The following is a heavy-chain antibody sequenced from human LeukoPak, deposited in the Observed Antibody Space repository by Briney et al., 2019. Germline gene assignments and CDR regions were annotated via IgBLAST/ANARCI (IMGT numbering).Heavy chain of an antibody. CDR2: ISSSSSYI. Sequence: PGGSLRLSCAASGFTFSSYSMNWVRQAPGKGLEWVSSISSSSSYIYYADSVKGRFTISRDNAKNSLYLQMNSLRAEDTAVYYCARGVSKRVSYYGSGSYYIDYWGQGTLVTVSS. CDR3: ARGVSKRVSYYGSGSYYIDY. CDR1: GFTFSSYS. J-gene: IGHJ4*02. D-gene: IGHD3-10*01. V-gene: IGHV3-21*01.